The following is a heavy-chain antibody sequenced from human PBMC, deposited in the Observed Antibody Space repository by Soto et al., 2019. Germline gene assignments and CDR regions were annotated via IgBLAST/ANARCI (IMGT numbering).Heavy chain of an antibody. CDR3: ARGGTNVLDY. J-gene: IGHJ4*02. Sequence: QVQLVQPGGEVKKPGASVRVSCKASGYTFTSYGITWVRQAPGQGLEWLGWMRPYTGDTYYAQNFQDRVTMTTDTSTSTAYMALRSLRADDPAVYYCARGGTNVLDYWGQGTLVTVSS. D-gene: IGHD1-1*01. V-gene: IGHV1-18*01. CDR1: GYTFTSYG. CDR2: MRPYTGDT.